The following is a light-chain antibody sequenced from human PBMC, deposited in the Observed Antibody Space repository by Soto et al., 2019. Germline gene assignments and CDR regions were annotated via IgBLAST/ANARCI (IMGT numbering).Light chain of an antibody. Sequence: EIVMTQSPATLSASPGERATLSCRASQSVSSNLAWYQQKPGQAPRLLIYGASTRATGIPARFSGSGSGTEFTLTISSLRSEDFAVYYCQQYNNWPGYTFGQGTKLEIK. CDR3: QQYNNWPGYT. CDR1: QSVSSN. CDR2: GAS. J-gene: IGKJ2*01. V-gene: IGKV3-15*01.